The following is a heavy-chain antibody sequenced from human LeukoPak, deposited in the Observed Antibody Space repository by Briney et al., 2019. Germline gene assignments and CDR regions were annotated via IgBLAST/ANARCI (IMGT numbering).Heavy chain of an antibody. Sequence: SETLSLTCTVSGGSISSGSYYWSWIPQPAGKGLEWIGRIYTSGSTNYNPSLKSRVTISVDTSKNQFSLKLSSVTAADTAVYYCARGYCSGSSCYSLDYWGQGTLVTVSS. D-gene: IGHD2-15*01. CDR2: IYTSGST. CDR3: ARGYCSGSSCYSLDY. V-gene: IGHV4-61*02. CDR1: GGSISSGSYY. J-gene: IGHJ4*02.